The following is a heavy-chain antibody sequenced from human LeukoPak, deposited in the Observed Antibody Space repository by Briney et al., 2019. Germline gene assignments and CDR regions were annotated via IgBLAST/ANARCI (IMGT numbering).Heavy chain of an antibody. J-gene: IGHJ4*02. D-gene: IGHD2-15*01. CDR3: ARNIVVEYYFDY. CDR2: IYYSGST. CDR1: GGSISSSSYY. Sequence: TSETLSLTCTVSGGSISSSSYYWGWIRQPPGKGLEWIGSIYYSGSTYYNPSLKSRVTISVDTSKNQFSLKLSSVTAADTAVYYCARNIVVEYYFDYWGQGTLVTVSS. V-gene: IGHV4-39*07.